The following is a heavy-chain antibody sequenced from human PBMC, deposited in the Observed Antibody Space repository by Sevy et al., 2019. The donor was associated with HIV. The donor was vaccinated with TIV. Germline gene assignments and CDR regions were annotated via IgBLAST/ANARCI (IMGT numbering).Heavy chain of an antibody. CDR3: ARDGRFLEWLFTTPLDYYYYYGMDV. D-gene: IGHD3-3*01. J-gene: IGHJ6*02. Sequence: GGSLRLSCVASGFTFSSYEMNWVRQAPGKGLEWVSYISSSGSTIYYADSVKGRFTISRDNAKNSLYLQMNSLRAEDTAVYYCARDGRFLEWLFTTPLDYYYYYGMDVWGQGTTVTVSS. V-gene: IGHV3-48*03. CDR1: GFTFSSYE. CDR2: ISSSGSTI.